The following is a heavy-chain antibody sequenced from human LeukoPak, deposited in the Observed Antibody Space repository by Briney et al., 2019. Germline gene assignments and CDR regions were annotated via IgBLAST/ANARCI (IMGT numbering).Heavy chain of an antibody. CDR1: GGTFSSYA. D-gene: IGHD3-10*01. CDR3: ASYYYGSGSYYNHETFDY. J-gene: IGHJ4*02. CDR2: IIPMVGKA. Sequence: XVKVSCKASGGTFSSYAISWVRQAPGEGIEWMGRIIPMVGKANYAQKFKGRVTITTEESTSTAYMEKRRVRSEDTAVYYCASYYYGSGSYYNHETFDYWGQGTLVTVSS. V-gene: IGHV1-69*05.